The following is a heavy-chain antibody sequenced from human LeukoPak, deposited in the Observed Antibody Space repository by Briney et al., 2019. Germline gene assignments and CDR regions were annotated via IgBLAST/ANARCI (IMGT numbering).Heavy chain of an antibody. CDR1: GFTFSSYS. D-gene: IGHD3-10*01. CDR3: AKETHYYGYYMDV. V-gene: IGHV3-48*01. Sequence: GGSLRLSCAASGFTFSSYSMNWVRQAPGKGLEWVSYISSSSTSIYYADSVKGRFTISRDNSKNTLYLQMNSLRAEDTAVYYCAKETHYYGYYMDVWGKGTTVTVSS. CDR2: ISSSSTSI. J-gene: IGHJ6*03.